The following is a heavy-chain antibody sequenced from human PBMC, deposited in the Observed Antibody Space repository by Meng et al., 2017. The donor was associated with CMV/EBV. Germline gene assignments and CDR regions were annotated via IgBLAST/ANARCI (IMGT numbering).Heavy chain of an antibody. V-gene: IGHV4-59*01. D-gene: IGHD2-2*01. CDR3: ARVDIVVVGGYGMDV. J-gene: IGHJ6*02. CDR2: IYYSGST. Sequence: GSLRLSCTVSGGSISSYYWSWIRQPPGKGLEWIGYIYYSGSTNYNPSLKSRVTISVDTSKNQFSLKLSSVPAADTAVYYCARVDIVVVGGYGMDVWGQGTTVTVSS. CDR1: GGSISSYY.